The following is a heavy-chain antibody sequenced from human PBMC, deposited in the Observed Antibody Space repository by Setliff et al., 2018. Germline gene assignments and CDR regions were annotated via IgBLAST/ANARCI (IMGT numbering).Heavy chain of an antibody. D-gene: IGHD2-2*02. CDR1: GFTVSSNY. J-gene: IGHJ6*03. V-gene: IGHV3-66*01. CDR3: ARSSAPIKRDYMDV. CDR2: IYTDGTT. Sequence: GGSLRLSCVASGFTVSSNYMSWVRQAPGKGPEYVSIIYTDGTTYYTDSVKGRFTVSRDNAKNSLYLQMNSLRADDAAVYYCARSSAPIKRDYMDVWGKGTTVTVSS.